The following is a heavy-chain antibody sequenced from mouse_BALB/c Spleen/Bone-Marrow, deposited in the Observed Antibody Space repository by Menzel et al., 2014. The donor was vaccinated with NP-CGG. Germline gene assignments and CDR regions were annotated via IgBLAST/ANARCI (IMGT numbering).Heavy chain of an antibody. CDR2: IWGDGST. CDR3: ARTLGHYAMDY. V-gene: IGHV2-6-7*01. CDR1: GFSLTGYG. Sequence: QVQLKQSGPGLVAPSQSLSITCTVSGFSLTGYGVNWVRQPPGKGLEWLGMIWGDGSTEYNSALKSRLSISKDNSKSQVFLKMNSLQTDDTARYYCARTLGHYAMDYWGQGTSVTVSS. J-gene: IGHJ4*01. D-gene: IGHD4-1*01.